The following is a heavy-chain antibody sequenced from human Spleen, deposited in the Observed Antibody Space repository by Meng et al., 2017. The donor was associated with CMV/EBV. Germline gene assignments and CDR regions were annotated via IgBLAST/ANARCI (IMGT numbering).Heavy chain of an antibody. CDR2: INHSGST. CDR1: GGSFSDYY. CDR3: ARTLPDYYDSSGSDAFGI. V-gene: IGHV4-34*01. D-gene: IGHD3-22*01. Sequence: SQTLSLTCAVYGGSFSDYYWSWIRQPPGKGLEWIGEINHSGSTNYNPSLKSRVTISVDTSKNQFSLKLSSVTAADTAVYYCARTLPDYYDSSGSDAFGIWGQGTLVTVSS. J-gene: IGHJ3*02.